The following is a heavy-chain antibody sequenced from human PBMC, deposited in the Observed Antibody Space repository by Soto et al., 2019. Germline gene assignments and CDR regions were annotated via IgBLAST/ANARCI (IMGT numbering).Heavy chain of an antibody. J-gene: IGHJ1*01. CDR3: TTARGTYGAEYFQH. CDR1: GFTFTNGW. V-gene: IGHV3-15*01. D-gene: IGHD4-17*01. Sequence: GGSLRLSCAASGFTFTNGWMSWVRQAPGKGLEWVGRIKSKTDGGITDYAAPVKGRFTISRDDSKNTPYLQMNSLKTEDTAVYYCTTARGTYGAEYFQHWGQGTLVTVSS. CDR2: IKSKTDGGIT.